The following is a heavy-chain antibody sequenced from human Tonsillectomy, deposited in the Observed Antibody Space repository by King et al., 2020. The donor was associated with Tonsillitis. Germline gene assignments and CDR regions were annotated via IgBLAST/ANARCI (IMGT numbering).Heavy chain of an antibody. CDR1: GFRFTTYY. J-gene: IGHJ4*02. V-gene: IGHV1-46*01. CDR2: INPNGDST. Sequence: EQLVQSGAEMKKPGASVKVSCKTSGFRFTTYYVHWVRQAPGQGLEWMGIINPNGDSTRYAQKFQGRVTMTRDTSTSTVYLEVSSLRFEDTAVYYCARENEWVPPRGYFDYWGQGTLVTVSS. D-gene: IGHD1-1*01. CDR3: ARENEWVPPRGYFDY.